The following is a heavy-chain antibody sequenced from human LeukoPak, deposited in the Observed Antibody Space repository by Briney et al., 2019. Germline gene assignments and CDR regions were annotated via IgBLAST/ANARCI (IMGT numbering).Heavy chain of an antibody. CDR2: IKQDGSEK. D-gene: IGHD3-22*01. CDR1: GFTFSSYW. Sequence: GGSLRLSCAASGFTFSSYWMSWVRQAPGKGLEWVANIKQDGSEKYYVDSVKGRFTISRDNAKNSLYLQMNSLRAEDTAVYYCARDTWGYYYDSSGYYWGQGTLVTVS. CDR3: ARDTWGYYYDSSGYY. J-gene: IGHJ4*02. V-gene: IGHV3-7*01.